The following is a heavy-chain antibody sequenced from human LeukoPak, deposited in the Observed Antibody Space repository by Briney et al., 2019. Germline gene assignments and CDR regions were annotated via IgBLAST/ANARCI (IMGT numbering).Heavy chain of an antibody. CDR3: ARIVRFLEWLPNRGFDY. CDR1: GGSFSGYY. J-gene: IGHJ4*02. V-gene: IGHV4-34*01. D-gene: IGHD3-3*01. CDR2: INHSGST. Sequence: SETLSLTCAVYGGSFSGYYWSWIRQPPGKGLEWIGEINHSGSTNYNPSLKSRVTISVDTSKNQFSLKLSSVTAADTAVYYCARIVRFLEWLPNRGFDYWGQGTLVTVSS.